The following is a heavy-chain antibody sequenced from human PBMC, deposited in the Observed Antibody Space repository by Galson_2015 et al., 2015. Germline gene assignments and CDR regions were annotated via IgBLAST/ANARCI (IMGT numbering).Heavy chain of an antibody. V-gene: IGHV1-24*01. CDR2: FDPEDGET. D-gene: IGHD3-10*01. CDR3: ATELLWFGEFYYYYGMDV. Sequence: VKVSCKVSGYTLTELSMHWVRQAPGKGLEWMGGFDPEDGETIYAQKFQGRVTMTEDTSTDTAYMELSSLRSEDTAVYYCATELLWFGEFYYYYGMDVWGQGTTVTVSS. CDR1: GYTLTELS. J-gene: IGHJ6*02.